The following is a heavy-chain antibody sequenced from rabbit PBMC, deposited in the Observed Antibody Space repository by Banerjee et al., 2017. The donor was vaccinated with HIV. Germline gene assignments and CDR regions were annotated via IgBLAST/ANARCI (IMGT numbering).Heavy chain of an antibody. CDR1: GFDFSSNA. V-gene: IGHV1S40*01. CDR2: VYSGSDDT. CDR3: VRDHSYDDYGDYLAFDL. J-gene: IGHJ4*01. Sequence: QSLEESGGDLVKPGASLTLTCTASGFDFSSNAMCWVRQAPGKGLEWIACVYSGSDDTWYASWAKGRFTISKTSSTLVTLQVTSLTAADTATYFCVRDHSYDDYGDYLAFDLWGPGTLVTVS. D-gene: IGHD2-1*01.